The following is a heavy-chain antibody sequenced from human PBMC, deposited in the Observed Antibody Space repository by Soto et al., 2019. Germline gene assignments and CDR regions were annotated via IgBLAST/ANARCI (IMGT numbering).Heavy chain of an antibody. CDR3: ARVGHSREVPYPFEY. CDR1: GYTFSTYG. V-gene: IGHV1-18*01. D-gene: IGHD1-26*01. CDR2: ISAYNHYT. J-gene: IGHJ4*02. Sequence: QVDLVQSGPEVRKPGASVNVSCKASGYTFSTYGISWVRQAPGQGLEWMGWISAYNHYTNYAQKFQGRVTMTTDTSTSTAYMELRSLRSGDTAMYFCARVGHSREVPYPFEYLGQGTLVTVSS.